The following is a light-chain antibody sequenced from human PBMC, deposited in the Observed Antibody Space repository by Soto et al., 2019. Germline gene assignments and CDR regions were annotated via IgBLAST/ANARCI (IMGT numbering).Light chain of an antibody. CDR3: SSYTGSSTS. J-gene: IGLJ3*02. V-gene: IGLV2-14*01. CDR1: SSDVGRYNY. CDR2: DVS. Sequence: QSVLTQPASVSRSPGQSITISCTGTSSDVGRYNYVSWYQQHPGKAPKLIIYDVSYRPSGVSDRFSGSKSGNTASLTISGLQAEDEADYYCSSYTGSSTSFGGGTKLTVL.